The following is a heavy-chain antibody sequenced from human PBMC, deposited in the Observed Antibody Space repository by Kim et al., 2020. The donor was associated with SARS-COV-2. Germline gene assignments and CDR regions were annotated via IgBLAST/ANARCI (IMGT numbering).Heavy chain of an antibody. J-gene: IGHJ6*02. CDR3: AKDPSFGYRKHLGSGGMDV. CDR1: RFTFSSYA. Sequence: GGSLRLSCAASRFTFSSYAMSWVRQAPGKGLEWVSAISGSGGSTYYAHSVKGRFTISRDNSKNTLYLQMNSLRAEDTAVYYCAKDPSFGYRKHLGSGGMDVRGQGTTVTVSS. D-gene: IGHD5-12*01. V-gene: IGHV3-23*01. CDR2: ISGSGGST.